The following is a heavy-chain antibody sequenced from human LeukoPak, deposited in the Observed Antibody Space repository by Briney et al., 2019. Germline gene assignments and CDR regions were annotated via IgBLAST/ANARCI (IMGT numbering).Heavy chain of an antibody. J-gene: IGHJ3*02. D-gene: IGHD6-13*01. CDR3: ARTGYRSTWYLEDAFDI. Sequence: SETLSLTCAVYGGSFSAYYWSWIRQPPGKGLEWIGEINHRGSANYNPSLKSRVTMSVDTPKNQFSLRLSSVTAADTAVYYCARTGYRSTWYLEDAFDIWGQGTMVTVSS. V-gene: IGHV4-34*01. CDR2: INHRGSA. CDR1: GGSFSAYY.